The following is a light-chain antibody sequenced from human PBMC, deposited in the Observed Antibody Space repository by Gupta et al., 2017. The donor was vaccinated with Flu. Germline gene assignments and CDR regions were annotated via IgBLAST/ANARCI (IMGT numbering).Light chain of an antibody. CDR1: VNDVGAYNY. V-gene: IGLV2-14*01. CDR3: SSFKNTNTLV. CDR2: EVS. J-gene: IGLJ3*02. Sequence: QSVLTQPASVSGSPGQSITISCTGSVNDVGAYNYVSWYQQYPGKAPKLMVYEVSNGPSGLSNRGSGSKSGNKDSLNISGLQPDDEAVDYCSSFKNTNTLVFGGGTKVTVL.